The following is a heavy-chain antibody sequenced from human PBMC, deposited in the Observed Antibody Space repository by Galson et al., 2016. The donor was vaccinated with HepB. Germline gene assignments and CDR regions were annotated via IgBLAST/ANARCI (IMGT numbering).Heavy chain of an antibody. V-gene: IGHV4-39*01. D-gene: IGHD3-22*01. Sequence: SETLSLTCSVSGGSFNSNDYCWGWIRQPPGKGLEWIGSVYYSGSTYYNPSLKSRVTISVDTSKNQFSLKVTSVTAADTAVYYCARLSDYYESSGYDYPWTLDDWGQGTLVTVSS. CDR2: VYYSGST. CDR1: GGSFNSNDYC. J-gene: IGHJ4*02. CDR3: ARLSDYYESSGYDYPWTLDD.